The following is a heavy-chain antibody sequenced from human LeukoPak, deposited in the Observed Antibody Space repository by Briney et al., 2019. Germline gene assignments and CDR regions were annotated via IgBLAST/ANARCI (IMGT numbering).Heavy chain of an antibody. Sequence: ASVKVSCKASGYTFTSYGISWVRQAPGQGLEWMGWIGAYNGNTNYAQKLQGRVTMTTDTSTSTAYMELRSLRSDDTAVYYCARSPAVAGTRWFDPWGQGTLVTVSS. CDR1: GYTFTSYG. V-gene: IGHV1-18*01. J-gene: IGHJ5*02. CDR2: IGAYNGNT. CDR3: ARSPAVAGTRWFDP. D-gene: IGHD6-19*01.